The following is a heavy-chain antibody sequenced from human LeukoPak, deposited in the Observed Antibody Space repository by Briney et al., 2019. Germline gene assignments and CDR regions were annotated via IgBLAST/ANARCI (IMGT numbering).Heavy chain of an antibody. V-gene: IGHV3-33*01. D-gene: IGHD3-9*01. CDR3: ARGGDILTGYYNGNWFDA. Sequence: GGSLRLSCAASGSTFSSYGMHWVRQAPGKGLEWVAVIWYDGSNKYYADSVKGRFTISRDNSKNTLYLQMNSLRAEDTAVYYCARGGDILTGYYNGNWFDAWGQGTLVTVSS. CDR2: IWYDGSNK. CDR1: GSTFSSYG. J-gene: IGHJ5*02.